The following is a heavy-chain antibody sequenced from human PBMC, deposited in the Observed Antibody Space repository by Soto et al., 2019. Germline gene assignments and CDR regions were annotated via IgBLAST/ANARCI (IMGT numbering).Heavy chain of an antibody. Sequence: QVRLVESGGGVVQPGRSLRLSCAASGFTFSSYGMHWVRQAPGKGLEWVAVISYDGSNKYYADSVKGRFTISRDNSMNTLYLQMNSLRAEDTAVSYCAKDAAAGIWYGMDVWGQGTTVTVSS. V-gene: IGHV3-30*18. CDR3: AKDAAAGIWYGMDV. CDR1: GFTFSSYG. J-gene: IGHJ6*02. CDR2: ISYDGSNK. D-gene: IGHD6-13*01.